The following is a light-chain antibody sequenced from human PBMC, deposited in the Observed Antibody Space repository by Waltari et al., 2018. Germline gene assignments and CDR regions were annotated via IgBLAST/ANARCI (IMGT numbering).Light chain of an antibody. CDR3: GTWDSSLSGAV. J-gene: IGLJ7*01. CDR2: ENT. Sequence: QSVLTQPPSVSAAPGQRVTISCSGGSSNIGNNYVSWYRQFPGTAPKLLIYENTGRPSGIPGRSAGSKSGTSATLDITGLQAGDEADYYCGTWDSSLSGAVLGGGTHLTVL. CDR1: SSNIGNNY. V-gene: IGLV1-51*02.